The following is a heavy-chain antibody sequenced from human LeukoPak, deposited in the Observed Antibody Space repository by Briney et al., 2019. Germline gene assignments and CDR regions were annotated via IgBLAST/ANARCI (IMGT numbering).Heavy chain of an antibody. CDR1: GYTFTGYY. V-gene: IGHV1-2*02. CDR2: INPNSGGT. Sequence: ASAKVSCKASGYTFTGYYMHWVRQAPGQGLGWMGWINPNSGGTNYAQKLQGRVTMTTDTSTSTAYMELRSLRSDDTAVYYCARSGIVGATGWFDPWGQGTLVTVSS. D-gene: IGHD1-26*01. CDR3: ARSGIVGATGWFDP. J-gene: IGHJ5*02.